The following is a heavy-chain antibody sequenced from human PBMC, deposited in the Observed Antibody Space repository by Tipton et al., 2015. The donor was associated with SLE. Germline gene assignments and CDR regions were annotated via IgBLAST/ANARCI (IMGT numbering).Heavy chain of an antibody. D-gene: IGHD3-3*01. Sequence: QVQLVQSGAEVKKPGSSAKVSCKASGDTFTNFAISWVRQAPGQGLEWMGWISAYNGDTNYAQKLQGRVTMTTDTSTSTAYMELRSLRSDDTAVYYCARVLLLEWFDFDYWGQGTLVTVSS. CDR3: ARVLLLEWFDFDY. J-gene: IGHJ4*02. CDR2: ISAYNGDT. V-gene: IGHV1-18*01. CDR1: GDTFTNFA.